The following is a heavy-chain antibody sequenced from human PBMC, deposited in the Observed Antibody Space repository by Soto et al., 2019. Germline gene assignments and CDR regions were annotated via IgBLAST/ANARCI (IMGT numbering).Heavy chain of an antibody. CDR3: ADPVPAATHYDYYDMDV. J-gene: IGHJ6*02. CDR1: GFTFTYYS. Sequence: EVQLLESGGGLVQPGGSLRLSCVASGFTFTYYSMSWVRQAPGKGLEWVSHISGSGDATYYADSVKGRFTISRDNFKNTLYLQMNSLRADDTAVYSCADPVPAATHYDYYDMDVWGQGTTVTVSS. D-gene: IGHD2-2*01. V-gene: IGHV3-23*01. CDR2: ISGSGDAT.